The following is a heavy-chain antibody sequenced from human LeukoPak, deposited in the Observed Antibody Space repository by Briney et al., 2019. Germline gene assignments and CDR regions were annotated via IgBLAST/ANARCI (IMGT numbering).Heavy chain of an antibody. Sequence: PGGSLRLSCAASGFTFSSYGMNWVRQAPGKGLEWVSSISSSSSYIYYADSVKGRFTISRDNAKNSLYLQMNSLRAEDTAVYYCARSENFIVVADTFDIWGQGTMVTVSS. J-gene: IGHJ3*02. D-gene: IGHD3-22*01. CDR1: GFTFSSYG. V-gene: IGHV3-21*01. CDR3: ARSENFIVVADTFDI. CDR2: ISSSSSYI.